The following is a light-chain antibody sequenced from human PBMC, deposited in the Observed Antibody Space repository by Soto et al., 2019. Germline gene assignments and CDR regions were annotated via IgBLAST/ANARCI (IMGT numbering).Light chain of an antibody. CDR2: GAS. J-gene: IGKJ1*01. CDR1: QTINNN. CDR3: QHYNNGPR. Sequence: ETLMTQSPATLSVSPGEGATLSCRASQTINNNLAWYQQKPGQAPRLLIYGASRMATGVPARVSSSGAGTEFTLTISNLQSEYSAGYYRQHYNNGPRFGQGTKVDVK. V-gene: IGKV3-15*01.